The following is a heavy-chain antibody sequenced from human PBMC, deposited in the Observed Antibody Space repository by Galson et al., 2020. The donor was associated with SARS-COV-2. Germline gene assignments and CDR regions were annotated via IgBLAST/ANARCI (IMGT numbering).Heavy chain of an antibody. D-gene: IGHD1-26*01. Sequence: ETSETLSLTCTVSGGSLSNYYWTWIRPSAGKGLEWIGRVYTTGGTNYNPSLKSRVTMSVDTSKNQFSLKLSSVTAADTAVYYCAREESWDYYFENWGQGTLVTVSS. J-gene: IGHJ4*02. CDR3: AREESWDYYFEN. V-gene: IGHV4-4*07. CDR2: VYTTGGT. CDR1: GGSLSNYY.